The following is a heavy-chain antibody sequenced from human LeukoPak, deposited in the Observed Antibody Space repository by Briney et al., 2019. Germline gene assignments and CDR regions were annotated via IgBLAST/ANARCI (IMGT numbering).Heavy chain of an antibody. J-gene: IGHJ4*02. CDR1: GVTFSSFE. V-gene: IGHV3-48*03. CDR3: ARDYCSGGSCYDF. D-gene: IGHD2-15*01. CDR2: ISTGGSTI. Sequence: GGPLTLSCAASGVTFSSFEMTWVRQAPGKGLEWISYISTGGSTIYYADSVKGRFTTSRDNAKNSLYLQMNSLRAEDTAVYYCARDYCSGGSCYDFWGQGTLVTVSS.